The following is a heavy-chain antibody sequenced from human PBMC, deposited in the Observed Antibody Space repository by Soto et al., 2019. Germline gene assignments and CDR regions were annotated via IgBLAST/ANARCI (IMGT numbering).Heavy chain of an antibody. V-gene: IGHV3-30-3*01. J-gene: IGHJ5*02. CDR1: GFIFRRYF. CDR2: ISDDGTTK. D-gene: IGHD4-17*01. CDR3: TRADLTVTLSVFDP. Sequence: QVQLVESGGGVVQPGRSLRLSCAASGFIFRRYFMHWVRQAPGKGLEWVALISDDGTTKYYADSLTGRFTISRDNSKNTLYLQMNSLSADDTAVYYCTRADLTVTLSVFDPWGQGTLVTVSS.